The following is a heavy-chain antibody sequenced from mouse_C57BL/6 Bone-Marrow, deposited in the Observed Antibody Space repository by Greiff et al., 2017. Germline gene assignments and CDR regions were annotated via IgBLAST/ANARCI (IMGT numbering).Heavy chain of an antibody. J-gene: IGHJ4*01. V-gene: IGHV1-50*01. D-gene: IGHD1-1*01. CDR2: IDPSDSYT. CDR3: ERDYNVNYYAMDY. Sequence: VQLQQPGAELVKPGASVKLSCKASGYTFTSYWMQWVKQRPGQGLEWIGEIDPSDSYTNYNQKFKGKATLTVATSSSTAYMQLSSLTSEDSAVYDGERDYNVNYYAMDYWGQGTSVTVSS. CDR1: GYTFTSYW.